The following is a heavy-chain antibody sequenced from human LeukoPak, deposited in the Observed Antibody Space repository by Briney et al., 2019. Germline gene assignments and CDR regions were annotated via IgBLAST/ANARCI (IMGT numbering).Heavy chain of an antibody. CDR3: ARGPTTGDDHVWGSYRYTHYFDY. V-gene: IGHV4-34*01. D-gene: IGHD3-16*02. Sequence: SETLSLTCAVYGGSFSGYYWSWIRQPPGKGLEWIGEINHSGSTNYNPSLKSRVTISVDTSKNQFSLKLSSVTAADTAVYYCARGPTTGDDHVWGSYRYTHYFDYWGQGTLVTVSS. CDR1: GGSFSGYY. J-gene: IGHJ4*02. CDR2: INHSGST.